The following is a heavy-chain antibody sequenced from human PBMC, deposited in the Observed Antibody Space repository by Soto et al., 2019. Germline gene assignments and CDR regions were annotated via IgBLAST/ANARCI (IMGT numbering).Heavy chain of an antibody. CDR3: ARALVVVPAAMDY. D-gene: IGHD2-2*01. CDR1: GFTFSSYA. V-gene: IGHV3-64*01. J-gene: IGHJ4*02. CDR2: ISSNGGST. Sequence: EVQLVESGGGLVQPGGSRRLSCAASGFTFSSYAMHWVRQAPGKGLEYVSAISSNGGSTYYANSVKGRFTISRDNSKNTLYLQMGSLRAEDMAVYYCARALVVVPAAMDYWGQGTLVTVSS.